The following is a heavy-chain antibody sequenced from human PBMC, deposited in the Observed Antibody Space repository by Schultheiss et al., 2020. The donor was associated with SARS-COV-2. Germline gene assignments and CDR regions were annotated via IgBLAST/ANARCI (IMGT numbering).Heavy chain of an antibody. J-gene: IGHJ6*02. D-gene: IGHD6-13*01. Sequence: SGPTLVKPTQTLTLTCTFSGFSLSTSRMCVSWIRQPPGKALEWLALIDWDDDKYYSTSLKTRLTISKDTSKNQVVLTMTNMDPVDTATYYCARMRDSSSWYHRNYYYYGMDVWGQGTTVTVSS. CDR1: GFSLSTSRMC. CDR3: ARMRDSSSWYHRNYYYYGMDV. CDR2: IDWDDDK. V-gene: IGHV2-70*01.